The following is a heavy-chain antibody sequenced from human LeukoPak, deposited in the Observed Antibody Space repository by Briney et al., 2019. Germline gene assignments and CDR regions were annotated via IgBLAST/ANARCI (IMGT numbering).Heavy chain of an antibody. CDR1: GYTFTSYG. J-gene: IGHJ5*02. Sequence: ASVKVSCKASGYTFTSYGISWVRQAPGQGLEWMGWISGYNGNTKYGQKFQGRVTMTTDTSASTAYMELRSLRSDDTAVYYCARQLMLPASVYWFDPWGQGTLVTVSS. CDR2: ISGYNGNT. D-gene: IGHD5/OR15-5a*01. V-gene: IGHV1-18*01. CDR3: ARQLMLPASVYWFDP.